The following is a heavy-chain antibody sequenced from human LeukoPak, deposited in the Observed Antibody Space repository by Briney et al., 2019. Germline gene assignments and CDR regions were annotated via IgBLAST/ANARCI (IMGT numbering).Heavy chain of an antibody. D-gene: IGHD6-13*01. Sequence: SETLSLTCTVSGGSISSGDYYWSWIRQRPGKGLEWIGNIYYSGSTYYNPSLKSRVTISVDTSKNQFSLKLSCVTAADTAVYYCARSFSSSFRSPKYYYYGMDVWAKGPRSPSPQ. CDR3: ARSFSSSFRSPKYYYYGMDV. CDR2: IYYSGST. J-gene: IGHJ6*04. V-gene: IGHV4-31*03. CDR1: GGSISSGDYY.